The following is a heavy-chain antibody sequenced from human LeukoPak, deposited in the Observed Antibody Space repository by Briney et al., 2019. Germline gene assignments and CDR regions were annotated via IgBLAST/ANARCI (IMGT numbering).Heavy chain of an antibody. CDR1: GFTFSSYE. CDR3: ARDGLYYYDSSGYYNFHY. J-gene: IGHJ4*02. CDR2: ISSSSSYI. D-gene: IGHD3-22*01. Sequence: GGSLRLSCAASGFTFSSYEMNWVRQAPGKGLEWVSSISSSSSYIYYADSVKGRFTISRDNAKNSLYLQMNSLRAEDTAVYYCARDGLYYYDSSGYYNFHYWGQGTLVTVSS. V-gene: IGHV3-21*01.